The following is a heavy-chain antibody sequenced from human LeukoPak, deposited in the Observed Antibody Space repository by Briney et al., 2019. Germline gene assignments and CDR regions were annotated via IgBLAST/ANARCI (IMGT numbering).Heavy chain of an antibody. CDR3: ATGSCSGGSCCTPTLRYFDL. CDR2: FDPEDGET. D-gene: IGHD2-15*01. J-gene: IGHJ2*01. Sequence: ASVKVSCKVSGYTLTELSMHWVRQAPGKGLEWMGGFDPEDGETIYAQKFQGRVTMTEDTSTDTAYMELSSLRSEDTAVYYCATGSCSGGSCCTPTLRYFDLWGRGTLVTVSS. CDR1: GYTLTELS. V-gene: IGHV1-24*01.